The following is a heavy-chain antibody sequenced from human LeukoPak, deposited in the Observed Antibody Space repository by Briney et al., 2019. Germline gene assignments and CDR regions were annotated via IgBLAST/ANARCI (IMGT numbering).Heavy chain of an antibody. J-gene: IGHJ6*02. D-gene: IGHD3-3*01. CDR2: IWYDGSNK. V-gene: IGHV3-33*08. CDR1: GFTFSTYW. Sequence: GGSLRLSCAASGFTFSTYWMTWVRQAPGKGLEWVAVIWYDGSNKYYADSVKGRFTIPRGNSKNTLYLQMNSLRAEDTAVYYCARAGVVDRFYYYGMDVWGQGTTVTVSS. CDR3: ARAGVVDRFYYYGMDV.